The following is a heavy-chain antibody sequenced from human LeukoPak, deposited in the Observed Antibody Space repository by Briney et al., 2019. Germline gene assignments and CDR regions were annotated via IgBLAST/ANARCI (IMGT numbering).Heavy chain of an antibody. J-gene: IGHJ4*02. V-gene: IGHV3-48*04. Sequence: GGSLRLSCAASGFTFSSYSMNWVRQAPGKGLEWVSYISSSSSTIYYADSVKGRFTISRDNAKNSLYLQMNSLRAEDTAVYYCASRDRSYSSSSDYWGQGTLVTVSS. D-gene: IGHD6-6*01. CDR1: GFTFSSYS. CDR2: ISSSSSTI. CDR3: ASRDRSYSSSSDY.